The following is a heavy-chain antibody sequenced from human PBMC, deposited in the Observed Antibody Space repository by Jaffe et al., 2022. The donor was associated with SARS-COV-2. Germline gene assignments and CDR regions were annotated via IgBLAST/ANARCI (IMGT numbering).Heavy chain of an antibody. CDR3: ARHEGYCSGGSCYFHWQH. D-gene: IGHD2-15*01. V-gene: IGHV4-39*01. CDR2: IYYSGST. Sequence: QLQLQESGPGLVKPSETLSLTCTVSGGSISSSSYYWGWIRQPPGKGLEWIGSIYYSGSTYYNPSLKSRVTISVDTSKNQFSLKLSSVTAADTAVYYCARHEGYCSGGSCYFHWQHWGQGTLVTVSS. J-gene: IGHJ1*01. CDR1: GGSISSSSYY.